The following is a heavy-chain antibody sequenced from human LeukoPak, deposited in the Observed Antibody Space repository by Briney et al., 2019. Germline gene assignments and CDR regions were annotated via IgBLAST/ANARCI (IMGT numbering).Heavy chain of an antibody. CDR3: ARSGDYGDYTGY. J-gene: IGHJ4*02. D-gene: IGHD4-17*01. Sequence: PGGSLRLSCAASGFTFSSYNMNWVRQAPGKGLEWVSYISSSSSNIQYADSVKGRFTISRDNAKNSQYLQMNSLRDEDTAVYYCARSGDYGDYTGYWGQGTLVTVSS. V-gene: IGHV3-48*02. CDR1: GFTFSSYN. CDR2: ISSSSSNI.